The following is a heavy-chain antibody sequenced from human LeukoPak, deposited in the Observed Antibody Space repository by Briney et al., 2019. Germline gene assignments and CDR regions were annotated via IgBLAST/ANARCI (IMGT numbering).Heavy chain of an antibody. Sequence: ASVKVSCKASGGTFSSYAISWVRQAPGQGLEWMGRIIPILGIANYAQKFQGRVTITADKSTSTAYMELSSLRSEDTAVYYCARDGSPSGSYYDVYYFDYWGQGTLVTVSS. J-gene: IGHJ4*02. CDR1: GGTFSSYA. CDR3: ARDGSPSGSYYDVYYFDY. V-gene: IGHV1-69*04. D-gene: IGHD1-26*01. CDR2: IIPILGIA.